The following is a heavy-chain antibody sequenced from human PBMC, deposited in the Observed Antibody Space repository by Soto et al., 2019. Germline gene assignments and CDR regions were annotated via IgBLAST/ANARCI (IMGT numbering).Heavy chain of an antibody. D-gene: IGHD3-9*01. CDR3: ATDARHILTGYPQFGGFDP. CDR2: FGPEDGET. V-gene: IGHV1-24*01. CDR1: GYTLTELS. Sequence: ASVKVSCKVSGYTLTELSMHWVRQAPGKGLEWMGDFGPEDGETIYAQKFQGRVTMTEDTSTDTAYMELSSLRSEDTAVYYCATDARHILTGYPQFGGFDPWGQGTLVTVSS. J-gene: IGHJ5*02.